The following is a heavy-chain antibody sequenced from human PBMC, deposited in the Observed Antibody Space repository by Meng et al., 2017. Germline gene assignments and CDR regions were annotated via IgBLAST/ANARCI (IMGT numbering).Heavy chain of an antibody. CDR1: GGTFSSYT. CDR2: IIPILGIA. J-gene: IGHJ5*02. V-gene: IGHV1-69*04. CDR3: ARDVAEYQLPDLRGNWFDP. D-gene: IGHD2-2*01. Sequence: SVKVSCKASGGTFSSYTISWVRQAPGQGLEWMGRIIPILGIANYAQKFQGRVTINEEKSTSTAYMELSSLRSEDTAVYYCARDVAEYQLPDLRGNWFDPWGQGTLVTVSS.